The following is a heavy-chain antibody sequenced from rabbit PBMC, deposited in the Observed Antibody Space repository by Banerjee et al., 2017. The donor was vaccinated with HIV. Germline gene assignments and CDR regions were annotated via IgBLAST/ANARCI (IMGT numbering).Heavy chain of an antibody. CDR3: ARGIYGSRSGDYIDL. D-gene: IGHD1-1*01. J-gene: IGHJ3*01. CDR1: GFSFSSGYD. CDR2: IDGGSSGST. Sequence: QEQLEESGGDLVKPEGSLTLTCTASGFSFSSGYDICWVRQAPGKGLEWIACIDGGSSGSTYYASWAEGRFTISKTSSTTVTLQMTSLTVADTATYFCARGIYGSRSGDYIDLWGQGTLVT. V-gene: IGHV1S45*01.